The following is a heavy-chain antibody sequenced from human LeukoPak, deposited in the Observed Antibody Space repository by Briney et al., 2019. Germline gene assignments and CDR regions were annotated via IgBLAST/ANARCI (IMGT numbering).Heavy chain of an antibody. V-gene: IGHV4-59*01. Sequence: SETLSLTCTVSGGSISSYYWSWIRQPPGKGLEWIGYIYYSGSTNYNPSLKSRVTISVDTSKNQFSLKLSSVTAADTAVYYCARHGVVPAAQREIDAFDIWGQGTMVTVSS. CDR2: IYYSGST. D-gene: IGHD2-2*01. J-gene: IGHJ3*02. CDR1: GGSISSYY. CDR3: ARHGVVPAAQREIDAFDI.